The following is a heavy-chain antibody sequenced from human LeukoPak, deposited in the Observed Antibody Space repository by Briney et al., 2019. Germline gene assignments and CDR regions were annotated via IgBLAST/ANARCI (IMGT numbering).Heavy chain of an antibody. CDR2: ISGSGGST. CDR1: GFTFSSYA. J-gene: IGHJ3*02. CDR3: AKDLPSLPITFGGVIVRGAFDI. V-gene: IGHV3-23*01. Sequence: PGGSLRLSCAASGFTFSSYAMSWVRQAPGKGLEWVSAISGSGGSTYYADSVKGRFTISRDNSKNTLYLQMNSLRAEDTAVYYCAKDLPSLPITFGGVIVRGAFDIWGQGTMVTVSS. D-gene: IGHD3-16*02.